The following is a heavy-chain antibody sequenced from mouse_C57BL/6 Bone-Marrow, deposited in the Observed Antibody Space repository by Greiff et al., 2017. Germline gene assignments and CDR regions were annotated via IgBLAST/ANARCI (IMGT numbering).Heavy chain of an antibody. CDR3: ARGGYYGSRIAY. CDR1: GYTFTSYW. Sequence: QVQLQQPGAELVRPGTSVKLSCKASGYTFTSYWMHWVKQRPGQGLEWIGVIDPSDSYTNYNQKFKGKATLTVDTSSSTAYMQLSSLTSEDSAVYYCARGGYYGSRIAYGGQGTLVTVSA. J-gene: IGHJ3*01. D-gene: IGHD1-1*01. CDR2: IDPSDSYT. V-gene: IGHV1-59*01.